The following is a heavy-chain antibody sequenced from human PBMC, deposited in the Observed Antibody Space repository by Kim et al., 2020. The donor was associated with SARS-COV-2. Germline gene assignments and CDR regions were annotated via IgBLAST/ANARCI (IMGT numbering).Heavy chain of an antibody. J-gene: IGHJ3*02. Sequence: GGSLRLSCAASGFTFSSYWMSWVRQAPGKGLEWVANIKQDGSEKYYVDSVKGRFTISRDNAKNSLYLQMNSLRAEDTAVYYCARVSRTLEWKLLTHAFDIWGQGTMVTVSS. CDR2: IKQDGSEK. V-gene: IGHV3-7*01. CDR1: GFTFSSYW. CDR3: ARVSRTLEWKLLTHAFDI. D-gene: IGHD1-26*01.